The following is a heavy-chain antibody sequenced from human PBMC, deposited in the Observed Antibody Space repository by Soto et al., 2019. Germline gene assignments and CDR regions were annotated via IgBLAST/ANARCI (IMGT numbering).Heavy chain of an antibody. Sequence: SGESLKISCKGSGYSFSKYWIGWVRQMPGKGLEWMGIIYPGDSDTRYSPSFQGQVTISADKSISTTYLQWSSLKASDTAMYYCARRYCSSRDCPDDALDIWGQGTMVTVSS. V-gene: IGHV5-51*01. J-gene: IGHJ3*02. D-gene: IGHD2-2*01. CDR1: GYSFSKYW. CDR2: IYPGDSDT. CDR3: ARRYCSSRDCPDDALDI.